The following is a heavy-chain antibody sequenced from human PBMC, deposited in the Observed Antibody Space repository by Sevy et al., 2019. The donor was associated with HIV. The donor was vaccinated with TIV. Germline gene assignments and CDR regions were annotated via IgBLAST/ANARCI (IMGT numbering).Heavy chain of an antibody. D-gene: IGHD3-22*01. Sequence: GVSLRLSCAASGFIFSDYAMSWVRQAPGKGLEWVSSISGGGDSTYYADSVKGRFTVSRDNSKNTLYLQMNTLRAEDTALYYCAKFGDYYDSGGYYWYFDFWGRGTLVTVSS. CDR2: ISGGGDST. CDR1: GFIFSDYA. V-gene: IGHV3-23*01. CDR3: AKFGDYYDSGGYYWYFDF. J-gene: IGHJ2*01.